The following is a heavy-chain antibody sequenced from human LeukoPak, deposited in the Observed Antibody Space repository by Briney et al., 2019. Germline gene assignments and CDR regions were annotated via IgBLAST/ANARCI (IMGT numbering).Heavy chain of an antibody. D-gene: IGHD5-18*01. Sequence: GAPVKVSCSASGYTFTSYGISWVRQAAGQGLGWWGGISAYNSNTNYAQKLQRRLTMTTDTSTTTAYMELRSLRSDDTAVYYCAREGGYSYGYYAFDIWGQGTMVTVSS. J-gene: IGHJ3*02. V-gene: IGHV1-18*01. CDR2: ISAYNSNT. CDR1: GYTFTSYG. CDR3: AREGGYSYGYYAFDI.